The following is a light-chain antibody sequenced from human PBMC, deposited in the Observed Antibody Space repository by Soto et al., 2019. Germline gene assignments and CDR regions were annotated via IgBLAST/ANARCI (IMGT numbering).Light chain of an antibody. J-gene: IGKJ4*01. CDR3: QQRSNWPST. V-gene: IGKV3-11*01. Sequence: EIVLTQSPATQSLSPGERAALSCRASQSVSSYLAWYQQKPGQAPRLLIYDASKRAPGIPARFTGSGSGTDFTLTISSLEPVDFAVYFCQQRSNWPSTFGGGTKVEI. CDR2: DAS. CDR1: QSVSSY.